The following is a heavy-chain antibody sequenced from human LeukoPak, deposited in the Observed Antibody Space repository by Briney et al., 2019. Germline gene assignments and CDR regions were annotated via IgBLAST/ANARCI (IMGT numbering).Heavy chain of an antibody. J-gene: IGHJ4*02. CDR3: ARVDYGDYGFDY. D-gene: IGHD4-17*01. Sequence: QAGGSLRLSCAASGFTVSSNYMSWVRQAPGKGLEWVSVIYSGGSTYYADSVKGRFTISRDNSKNTLYLQMNSPRAEDTAVYYCARVDYGDYGFDYWGQGTLVTVSS. CDR1: GFTVSSNY. CDR2: IYSGGST. V-gene: IGHV3-66*01.